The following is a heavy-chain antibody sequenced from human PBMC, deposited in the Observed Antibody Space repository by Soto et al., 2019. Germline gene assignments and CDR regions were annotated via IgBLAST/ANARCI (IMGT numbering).Heavy chain of an antibody. Sequence: QVQLQESAPGRVKPSQTLSLTCPVSGGSFKSGGYCWGGIRQHPGKGLDWIGCISYGGSTSYNPSLKSRVTISVDTSKNQFSLKLTSVTAADTAVYYCSRGILVWGQGALITVSS. V-gene: IGHV4-31*03. CDR2: ISYGGST. J-gene: IGHJ4*02. CDR1: GGSFKSGGYC. CDR3: SRGILV. D-gene: IGHD5-18*01.